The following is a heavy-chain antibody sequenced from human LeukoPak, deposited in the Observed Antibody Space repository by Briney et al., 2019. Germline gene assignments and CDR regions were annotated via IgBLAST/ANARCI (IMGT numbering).Heavy chain of an antibody. D-gene: IGHD1-26*01. Sequence: PSETLSLTCTVCGFSISSGGYYWSGTRHHPGGSGEWIAYIYYRGSTHYNPSRKSRLTLSVDTSTNQSSLKLSSVPAADTAVYYCARVSGSYYVVDYWGQGTLVTVSS. V-gene: IGHV4-31*03. CDR3: ARVSGSYYVVDY. J-gene: IGHJ4*02. CDR2: IYYRGST. CDR1: GFSISSGGYY.